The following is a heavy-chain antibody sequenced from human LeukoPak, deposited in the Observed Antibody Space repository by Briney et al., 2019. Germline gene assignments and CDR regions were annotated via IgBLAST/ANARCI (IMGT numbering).Heavy chain of an antibody. CDR1: GSTFSSYS. CDR3: AREGYSYGRNYFDY. V-gene: IGHV3-48*02. J-gene: IGHJ4*02. CDR2: ISSSSTTI. D-gene: IGHD5-18*01. Sequence: GGSLRLSCAASGSTFSSYSMNWVRQAPGKGLEWVSYISSSSTTIYYADSVKGRFTVSRDNAKNSLYLQMNSLRDEDTTVYYCAREGYSYGRNYFDYWGQGTLVTVSS.